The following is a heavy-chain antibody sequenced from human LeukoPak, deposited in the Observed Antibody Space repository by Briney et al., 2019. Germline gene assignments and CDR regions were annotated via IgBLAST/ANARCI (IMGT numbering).Heavy chain of an antibody. J-gene: IGHJ5*02. V-gene: IGHV1-8*03. Sequence: GASVTVSCKASGYTFTSYDINWVRQATGQGLEWMGWMNPNSGNTGYAQKFQGRVTITRNTSISTAYMELSSLRSEDTAVYYCAREGRVDNWSDEGLDPWGQGTLVTVSS. CDR2: MNPNSGNT. CDR3: AREGRVDNWSDEGLDP. D-gene: IGHD1-20*01. CDR1: GYTFTSYD.